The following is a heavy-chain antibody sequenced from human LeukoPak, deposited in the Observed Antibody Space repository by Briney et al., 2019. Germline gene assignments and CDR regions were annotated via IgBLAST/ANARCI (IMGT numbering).Heavy chain of an antibody. CDR3: ARAVYGFDALDI. Sequence: GGSLRLSCAASGFTFSSYSMNWVRQAPGKGLVWVSSISSSSSYIYYADSVKGRFTISRDNAKYSLYLQMNSLRAEDTAVYYCARAVYGFDALDIWGQGTMVTVSS. D-gene: IGHD4-17*01. V-gene: IGHV3-21*01. J-gene: IGHJ3*02. CDR1: GFTFSSYS. CDR2: ISSSSSYI.